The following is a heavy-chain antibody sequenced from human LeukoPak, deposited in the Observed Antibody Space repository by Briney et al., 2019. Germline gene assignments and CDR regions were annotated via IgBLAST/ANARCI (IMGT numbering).Heavy chain of an antibody. Sequence: GGSLRLSCAASGFTFSSYEMNWVHQAPGKGLEWVSYISSSGSTIYYADSVKGRFTISRDNAKNSLYLQMNSLRAEDTAVYYCARDTYGSGSYGYYYVDVWGKGTTVTVSS. J-gene: IGHJ6*03. D-gene: IGHD3-10*01. CDR2: ISSSGSTI. CDR1: GFTFSSYE. CDR3: ARDTYGSGSYGYYYVDV. V-gene: IGHV3-48*03.